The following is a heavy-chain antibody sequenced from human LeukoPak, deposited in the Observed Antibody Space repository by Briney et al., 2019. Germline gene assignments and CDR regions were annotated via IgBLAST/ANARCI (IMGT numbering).Heavy chain of an antibody. CDR2: INHSGST. J-gene: IGHJ6*03. CDR3: ARLGKLSGYYGSGKPIKKYYYMDV. Sequence: PSETLSLTCAVYGGSFSGYYWSWIRQPPGKGLEWIGEINHSGSTNYNPSLKSRVTISVDTSKNQFSLKLSSVTAADTAVYYCARLGKLSGYYGSGKPIKKYYYMDVWGKGTTVTISS. D-gene: IGHD3-10*01. V-gene: IGHV4-34*01. CDR1: GGSFSGYY.